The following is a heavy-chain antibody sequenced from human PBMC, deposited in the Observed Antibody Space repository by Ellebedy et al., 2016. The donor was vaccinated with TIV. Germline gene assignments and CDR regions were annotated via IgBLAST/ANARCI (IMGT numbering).Heavy chain of an antibody. V-gene: IGHV3-48*01. D-gene: IGHD2-15*01. CDR3: ARDLIVPGPMDV. CDR1: GFIFSTYS. J-gene: IGHJ6*02. Sequence: GESLKISXEASGFIFSTYSMNWVRQTPGQGLEWVAFISASRNTIYYADSVKGRFTVSRDNAANSLYLQMNSLRPEDTAVYYCARDLIVPGPMDVWGQGTTVTVSS. CDR2: ISASRNTI.